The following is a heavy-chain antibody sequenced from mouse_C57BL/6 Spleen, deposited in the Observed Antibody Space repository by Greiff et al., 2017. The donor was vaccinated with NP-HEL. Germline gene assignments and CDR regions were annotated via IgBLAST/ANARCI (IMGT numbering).Heavy chain of an antibody. CDR2: FHPYNDDS. V-gene: IGHV1-47*01. CDR3: ARRYYDYGGDLDY. CDR1: GYTFTTYS. J-gene: IGHJ2*01. Sequence: VLLQQSGAELVQPGASVKLSCTASGYTFTTYSIEWMKQNHGKSLEWIGNFHPYNDDSKSNEKFKGKATLTVEKSSSTVYLKLSRVAADDSAVYYSARRYYDYGGDLDYWGQGTTLTVSS. D-gene: IGHD2-4*01.